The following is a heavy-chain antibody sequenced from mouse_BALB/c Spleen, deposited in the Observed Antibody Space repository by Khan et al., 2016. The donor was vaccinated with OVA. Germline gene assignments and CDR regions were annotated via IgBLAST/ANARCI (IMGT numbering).Heavy chain of an antibody. D-gene: IGHD2-10*01. V-gene: IGHV2-6-1*01. J-gene: IGHJ4*01. CDR2: IWSDGST. CDR3: ARQPYYHYNIMDY. CDR1: GFSLTTYG. Sequence: QVQLKQSGPGLAAPSLSLSITCTISGFSLTTYGVHWVRQPPGKGLVWLAVIWSDGSTNYNSALKSRLTITKDNSQSQVFLKMNSLQTDDTAIYFCARQPYYHYNIMDYWGQGTSVTVSS.